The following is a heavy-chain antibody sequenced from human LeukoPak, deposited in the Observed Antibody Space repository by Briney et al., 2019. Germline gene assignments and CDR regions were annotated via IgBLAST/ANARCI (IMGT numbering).Heavy chain of an antibody. CDR3: ARALNRSGWYYFDY. J-gene: IGHJ4*02. Sequence: SETLSLTCAVYGGSFSGYYWSWIRQPPGKGLEWIGEINHSGSTNYNPSLKSRVTISVDTSKNQFSLKLSSVTAADTAVYYCARALNRSGWYYFDYWGQGTLVTVSS. CDR1: GGSFSGYY. V-gene: IGHV4-34*01. D-gene: IGHD6-19*01. CDR2: INHSGST.